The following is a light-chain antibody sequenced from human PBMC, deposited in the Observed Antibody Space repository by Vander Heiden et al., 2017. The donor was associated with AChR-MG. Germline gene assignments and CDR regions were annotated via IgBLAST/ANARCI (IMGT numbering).Light chain of an antibody. CDR1: YIRTKR. V-gene: IGLV3-21*02. CDR2: DDN. CDR3: QVWDSSSGHRWV. J-gene: IGLJ3*02. Sequence: SYVLTQPPSVSVAPGQAATITCRGLYIRTKRATWYQQKPGQAPFLVVYDDNDRPSGMPERFSGSNSGNTATLTISGVDAGDDADDFCQVWDSSSGHRWVFGGGTRLTVL.